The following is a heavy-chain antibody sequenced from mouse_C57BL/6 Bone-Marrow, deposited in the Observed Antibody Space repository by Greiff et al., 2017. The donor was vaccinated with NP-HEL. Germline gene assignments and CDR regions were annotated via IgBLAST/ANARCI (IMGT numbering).Heavy chain of an antibody. CDR3: VRHEGTGWDFDD. J-gene: IGHJ1*03. CDR1: GYTFTEYT. V-gene: IGHV1-62-2*01. Sequence: VQLQQSGAELVKPGASVKLSCKASGYTFTEYTIHWVKQRSGQGLEWIGWFYPGSGSIKYNEKFKDKATLTADKSSSTAYMELSRLTSEDSGVCMCVRHEGTGWDFDDWGTGTTVTVSS. CDR2: FYPGSGSI.